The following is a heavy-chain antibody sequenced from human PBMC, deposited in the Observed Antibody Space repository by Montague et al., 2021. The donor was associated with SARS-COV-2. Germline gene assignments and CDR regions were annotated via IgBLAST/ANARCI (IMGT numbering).Heavy chain of an antibody. V-gene: IGHV4-34*01. CDR1: GGSFSGYY. J-gene: IGHJ4*02. D-gene: IGHD3-9*01. CDR2: INHSEST. CDR3: ARARAPYILTGYYFDY. Sequence: SETLSLTCAVYGGSFSGYYWSWIRQPPGKGLEWIGEINHSESTNYNPSLKSRVTISVDTSKNQFSLNLSSVTAADTAVYYCARARAPYILTGYYFDYWGQGTLVTVSS.